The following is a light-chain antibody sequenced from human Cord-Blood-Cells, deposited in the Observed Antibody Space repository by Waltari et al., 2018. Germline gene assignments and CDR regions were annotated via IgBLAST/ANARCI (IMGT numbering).Light chain of an antibody. V-gene: IGKV1-39*01. CDR3: QQCYSTLIVT. J-gene: IGKJ3*01. Sequence: DIQMTQSPSSLSASVGDRVTITCRASQSISSYLNWYQQKPGKAPKLLIYAASSLQGGVPSRFSGSGSGTDFTLTISSPQPEDFATYYCQQCYSTLIVTFGPVTKVDIK. CDR1: QSISSY. CDR2: AAS.